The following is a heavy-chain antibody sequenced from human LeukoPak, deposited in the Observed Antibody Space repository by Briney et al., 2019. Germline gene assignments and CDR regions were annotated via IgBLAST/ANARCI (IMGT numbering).Heavy chain of an antibody. D-gene: IGHD4-17*01. V-gene: IGHV4-39*01. CDR2: IYYSGST. CDR3: ARLSLTTVY. J-gene: IGHJ4*02. Sequence: SETLSLTCTVSGGSISSSSYYWGWIRQPPGKGLEWIGSIYYSGSTYYNPSLKSRVTISVDTSKNQFSLKLSSVTAADTAVYYCARLSLTTVYWGQGTLVTVSS. CDR1: GGSISSSSYY.